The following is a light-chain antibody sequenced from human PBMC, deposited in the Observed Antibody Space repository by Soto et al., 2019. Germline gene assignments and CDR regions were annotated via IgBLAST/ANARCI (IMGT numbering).Light chain of an antibody. CDR1: QSISSY. Sequence: DIQMTQSPSSLSASVGDRVTITCRASQSISSYLNWYQQKPGKAPKLLIYAASSLQSGLPSRFSGSGSGTDFTLTISSLQPEDFATYYCQQSYSTPTFGRATMLEIK. CDR3: QQSYSTPT. J-gene: IGKJ2*01. CDR2: AAS. V-gene: IGKV1-39*01.